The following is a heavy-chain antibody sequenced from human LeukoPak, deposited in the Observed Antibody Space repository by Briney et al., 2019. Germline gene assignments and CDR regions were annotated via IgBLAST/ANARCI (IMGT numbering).Heavy chain of an antibody. J-gene: IGHJ4*02. Sequence: SETLSLTCAAYGGSFSGYYWSWIRQPPGKGLEWIGEINHSGSTNYNPSLKIRVTISVDTSKNQFSLKLSSVTAADTAVYYCARAVERGNSDYWGQGTLVTVSS. CDR1: GGSFSGYY. V-gene: IGHV4-34*01. CDR3: ARAVERGNSDY. CDR2: INHSGST. D-gene: IGHD4-23*01.